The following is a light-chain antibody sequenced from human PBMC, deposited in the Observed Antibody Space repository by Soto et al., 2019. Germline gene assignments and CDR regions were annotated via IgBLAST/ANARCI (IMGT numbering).Light chain of an antibody. J-gene: IGLJ1*01. CDR3: CSYAGTRAV. Sequence: QSALTQPPSTSGSPGQSVTISRTGSSSDVGGFDWVSWYQQHPGKVPKLMIYGVTKRPSGVPDRFSGSKSGNTASLTVSGLQAEDEADYYCCSYAGTRAVFGTGTKVTVL. CDR2: GVT. CDR1: SSDVGGFDW. V-gene: IGLV2-8*01.